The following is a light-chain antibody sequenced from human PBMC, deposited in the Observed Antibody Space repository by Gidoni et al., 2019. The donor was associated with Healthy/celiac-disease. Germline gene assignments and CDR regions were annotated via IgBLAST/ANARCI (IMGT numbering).Light chain of an antibody. CDR3: QQFNSYPPSVT. J-gene: IGKJ4*01. Sequence: AIQLTQSPSSLSASVGDRVTITCRASQGISSALAWYQQKPGKAPKLLIYDASSLERGVPSRFSGSGSGTDFTLTISSLQPEDFATYYCQQFNSYPPSVTFGGGTKVEIK. CDR2: DAS. V-gene: IGKV1-13*02. CDR1: QGISSA.